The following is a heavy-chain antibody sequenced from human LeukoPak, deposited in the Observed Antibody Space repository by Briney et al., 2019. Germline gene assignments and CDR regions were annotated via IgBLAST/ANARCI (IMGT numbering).Heavy chain of an antibody. D-gene: IGHD2-21*02. J-gene: IGHJ6*03. CDR1: GFTFSSYS. CDR3: AKIAADVEVTDYYYMDV. Sequence: GGSLRLSCAASGFTFSSYSMNWVRQAPGKGLEWVSYISSSSSTIYYADSVKGRFTISRDNAKNSLYLQMNSLRAEDTAVYYCAKIAADVEVTDYYYMDVWGKGATVTVSS. CDR2: ISSSSSTI. V-gene: IGHV3-48*04.